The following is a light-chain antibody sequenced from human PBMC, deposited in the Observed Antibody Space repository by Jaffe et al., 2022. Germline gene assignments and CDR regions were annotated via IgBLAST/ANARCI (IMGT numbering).Light chain of an antibody. Sequence: DIQMTQSPSSLSASVGDRVTITCRASQTVSTYLNWYQQKPGKAPNLLIYGASSLQSGVPSRFSGSGSGTDFTLTISSLQPEDFATYYCQQGYSTPLTFAGGTKVEI. CDR3: QQGYSTPLT. CDR2: GAS. V-gene: IGKV1-39*01. J-gene: IGKJ4*01. CDR1: QTVSTY.